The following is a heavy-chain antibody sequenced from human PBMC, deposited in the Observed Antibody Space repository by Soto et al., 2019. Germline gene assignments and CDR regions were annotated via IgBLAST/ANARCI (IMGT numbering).Heavy chain of an antibody. Sequence: GASVTVCCKASGYTFTSYAINWVRQAPEQRLEWMGWINAGNGNTKYSQKFQGRVTITRDTSASTAYMELSSLRSEDTAVYYCARKRWGVPTVTLTYYFDYWGQGTLVTVSS. V-gene: IGHV1-3*01. CDR1: GYTFTSYA. D-gene: IGHD4-17*01. CDR2: INAGNGNT. CDR3: ARKRWGVPTVTLTYYFDY. J-gene: IGHJ4*02.